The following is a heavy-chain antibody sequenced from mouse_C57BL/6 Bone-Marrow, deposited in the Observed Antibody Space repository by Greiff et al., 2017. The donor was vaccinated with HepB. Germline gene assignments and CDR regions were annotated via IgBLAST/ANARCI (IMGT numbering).Heavy chain of an antibody. J-gene: IGHJ3*01. CDR2: IYPRDGTS. V-gene: IGHV1-85*01. CDR3: ARGGTAQALFAY. CDR1: GYTFTNYD. Sequence: VQLQQSGPELVKPGTSVKLSCKASGYTFTNYDINWMKQRPGQGLEWIGWIYPRDGTSKYNEKFKGRATLTVDTSSSTTYMEFHSLPSEDSAVYFCARGGTAQALFAYWGQGTLVTVSA. D-gene: IGHD3-2*02.